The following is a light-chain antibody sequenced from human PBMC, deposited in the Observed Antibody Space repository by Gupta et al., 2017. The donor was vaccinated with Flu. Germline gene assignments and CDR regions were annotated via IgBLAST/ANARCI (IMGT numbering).Light chain of an antibody. Sequence: VFTQSPATLSLSPGERATLSCRASQAIRNFLAWDQQKPGQAPRLLIYETSNRATGIRDRVSGSGSGTDFSRTISSVGPEDFAGYYCQLSYAFGGGTKVEIK. CDR1: QAIRNF. CDR3: QLSYA. V-gene: IGKV3-11*01. CDR2: ETS. J-gene: IGKJ4*01.